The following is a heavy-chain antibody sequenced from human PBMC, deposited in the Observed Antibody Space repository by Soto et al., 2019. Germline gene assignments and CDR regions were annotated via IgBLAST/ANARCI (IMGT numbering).Heavy chain of an antibody. CDR1: GFTVSNNY. Sequence: EVQLVESGGGLIQPGGSLRLSCAVSGFTVSNNYMSWVRQAPGKGLEGVSVIYSGGYTAYGDSVKGRFTISRDNSKNTLILKRKSLRPSDRAVFYGATTRGGGGYWGQGTLVTVSS. CDR3: ATTRGGGGY. D-gene: IGHD3-10*01. J-gene: IGHJ4*02. V-gene: IGHV3-53*01. CDR2: IYSGGYT.